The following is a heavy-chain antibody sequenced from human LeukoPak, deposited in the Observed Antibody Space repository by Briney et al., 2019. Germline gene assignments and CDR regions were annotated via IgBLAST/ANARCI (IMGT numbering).Heavy chain of an antibody. CDR3: AREHLYYFDY. J-gene: IGHJ4*02. CDR1: GYTFTGYY. V-gene: IGHV1-2*02. CDR2: INPNSVGT. Sequence: RASLKVSCKASGYTFTGYYMHSVRQAPGQGLEWMGWINPNSVGTNSAQKFQGRVTMTRDTSISTAYIELSRLRSDDTAVYYCAREHLYYFDYWGQGTLVTVSS.